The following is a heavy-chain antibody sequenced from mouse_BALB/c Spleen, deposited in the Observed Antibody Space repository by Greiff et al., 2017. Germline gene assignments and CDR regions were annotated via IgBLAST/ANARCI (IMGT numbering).Heavy chain of an antibody. J-gene: IGHJ2*01. CDR2: IRNKANGYTT. CDR1: GFTFTDYY. Sequence: EVNLVESGGGLVQPGGSLRLSCATSGFTFTDYYMSWVRQPPGKALEWLGFIRNKANGYTTEYSASVKGRFTISRDNSQSILYLQMNTLRAEDSATYYCARGGGNYGYWGQGTTLTVSS. D-gene: IGHD2-1*01. CDR3: ARGGGNYGY. V-gene: IGHV7-3*02.